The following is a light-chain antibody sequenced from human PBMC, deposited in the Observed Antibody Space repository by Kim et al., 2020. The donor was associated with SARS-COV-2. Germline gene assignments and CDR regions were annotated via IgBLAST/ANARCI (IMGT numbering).Light chain of an antibody. Sequence: SVALERTARITCGGNNIASKNVHWYQQKAGQAPVLVIYRDTNRPSGIPERFSGSNSGNTATLTISRAQAGDEADYYCQVWDSSTVFGGGTQLTVL. J-gene: IGLJ3*02. CDR2: RDT. CDR3: QVWDSSTV. V-gene: IGLV3-9*01. CDR1: NIASKN.